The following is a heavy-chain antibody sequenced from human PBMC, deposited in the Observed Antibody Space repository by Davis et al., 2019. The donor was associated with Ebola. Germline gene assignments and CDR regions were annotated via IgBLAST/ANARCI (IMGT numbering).Heavy chain of an antibody. V-gene: IGHV4-34*01. J-gene: IGHJ4*02. CDR2: IDHSGGT. CDR3: ARIRGGYLAYYFDY. Sequence: SETLSLTCAVYGGSFSGYYWSWIRQPPGMGLEWIGQIDHSGGTNYTPSLKSRVTISVDTSKNQFSLNLSSVTAADTAVYYCARIRGGYLAYYFDYWGQGTLVTVSS. D-gene: IGHD5-12*01. CDR1: GGSFSGYY.